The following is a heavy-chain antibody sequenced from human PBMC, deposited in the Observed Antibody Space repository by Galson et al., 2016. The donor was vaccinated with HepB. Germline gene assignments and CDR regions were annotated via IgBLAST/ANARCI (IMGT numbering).Heavy chain of an antibody. V-gene: IGHV1-3*01. CDR3: PRRGWDTTSSDDFDY. Sequence: SVKVSCKASGYSFATYTLHWVRQAPGQRLEWMGWVNGGNGDTRYSQKFQGRLTITRDTSATTTYMELSSLRSEDTATYYCPRRGWDTTSSDDFDYWGQGNLVTVSS. CDR2: VNGGNGDT. D-gene: IGHD3-22*01. J-gene: IGHJ4*02. CDR1: GYSFATYT.